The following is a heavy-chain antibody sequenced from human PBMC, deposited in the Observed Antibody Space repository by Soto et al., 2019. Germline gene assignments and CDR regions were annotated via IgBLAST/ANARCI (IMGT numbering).Heavy chain of an antibody. D-gene: IGHD2-15*01. CDR1: GYTFTRYT. CDR3: ARGIATGQLDP. Sequence: ASVKVSCKASGYTFTRYTMNWVRQAPGQRLEWMGWINPDNGNAKSSQKFQDRVVITRDTSASTAYMDLSSLRSEDTAVYYCARGIATGQLDPWGQGTLVTVSS. CDR2: INPDNGNA. J-gene: IGHJ5*02. V-gene: IGHV1-3*01.